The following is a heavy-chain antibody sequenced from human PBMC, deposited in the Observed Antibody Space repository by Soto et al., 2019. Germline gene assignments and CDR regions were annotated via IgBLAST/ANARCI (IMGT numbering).Heavy chain of an antibody. D-gene: IGHD7-27*01. V-gene: IGHV4-59*01. CDR1: GGSISSYY. J-gene: IGHJ5*02. CDR2: IYYSGST. CDR3: AREGIGTGPNWFDP. Sequence: SETLSLTCTVSGGSISSYYWSWIRQPPGKGLEWIGYIYYSGSTNYNPSLKSRVTISVDTSKNQFSLKLSSVTAADTAVYYCAREGIGTGPNWFDPWGQGTLVTVSS.